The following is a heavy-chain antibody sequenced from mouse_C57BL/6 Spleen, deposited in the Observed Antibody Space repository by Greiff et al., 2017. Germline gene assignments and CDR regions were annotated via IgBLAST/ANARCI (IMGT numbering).Heavy chain of an antibody. CDR2: IRSKSSNYAT. J-gene: IGHJ2*01. D-gene: IGHD1-1*01. V-gene: IGHV10-3*01. Sequence: EVQGVESGGGLVQPPGSFKFSCAASGFNFNTYAMHWVRQAPGKGLEWVARIRSKSSNYATYYADSVKDRFTISRDDSQSMLYLHMNNRKTEDTAMYDCVRGVFYGYCWGQGTTLTVSS. CDR3: VRGVFYGYC. CDR1: GFNFNTYA.